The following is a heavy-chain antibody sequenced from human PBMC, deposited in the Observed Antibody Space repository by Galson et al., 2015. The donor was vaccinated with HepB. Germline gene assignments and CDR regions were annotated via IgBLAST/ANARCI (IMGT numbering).Heavy chain of an antibody. V-gene: IGHV3-48*02. J-gene: IGHJ4*02. CDR2: ISSSGSSI. Sequence: SLRLSCAASGFSFTSYSINWVRQAPGKGLEWISYISSSGSSIDYADSVKGRFTISRDNAKNSLYLQMNSLRDDDTAVYYCARERGDVLQWFGNFLYGYYFDYWGQGTLVAVSS. CDR3: ARERGDVLQWFGNFLYGYYFDY. CDR1: GFSFTSYS. D-gene: IGHD3-10*01.